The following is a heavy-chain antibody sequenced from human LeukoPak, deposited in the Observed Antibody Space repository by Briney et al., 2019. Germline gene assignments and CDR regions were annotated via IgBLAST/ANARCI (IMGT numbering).Heavy chain of an antibody. D-gene: IGHD3-22*01. CDR2: IIPIFGTE. CDR3: ARQEYDSSGYNWFDP. J-gene: IGHJ5*02. Sequence: GASVKVSCTASGGTFSSYAISWVRQAPGQGLEWMGGIIPIFGTENYAQKFQGRVTITADKSISTAYLQWSSLKASDTAMYYCARQEYDSSGYNWFDPWGQGTLVTVSS. CDR1: GGTFSSYA. V-gene: IGHV1-69*06.